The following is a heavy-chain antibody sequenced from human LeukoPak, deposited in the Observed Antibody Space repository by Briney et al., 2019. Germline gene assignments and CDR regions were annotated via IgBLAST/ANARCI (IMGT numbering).Heavy chain of an antibody. CDR2: INPNSGGT. D-gene: IGHD1-26*01. Sequence: ASVKVSCKASGYTFTGYYVHWVRQAPGQGLEWMGWINPNSGGTNYAQKFQGRVTMTRDTSISTAYMELSRLRSDDTAVYYCARVSGSYYDPLDYWGQGTLVTVSS. CDR3: ARVSGSYYDPLDY. V-gene: IGHV1-2*02. CDR1: GYTFTGYY. J-gene: IGHJ4*02.